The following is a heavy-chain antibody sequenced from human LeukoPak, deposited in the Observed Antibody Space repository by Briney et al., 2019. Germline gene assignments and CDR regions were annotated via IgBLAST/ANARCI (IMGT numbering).Heavy chain of an antibody. J-gene: IGHJ4*02. CDR1: EFTFSTFW. D-gene: IGHD6-13*01. CDR2: INEDGSAK. Sequence: GGSLRLSCVASEFTFSTFWMSWVRQAPGKGLEWVANINEDGSAKYYVDSVKGRFTISRDNAKNSLYLQMNSLRAEDTAVYYCARDSSSWYRWGQGTLVSVSS. V-gene: IGHV3-7*01. CDR3: ARDSSSWYR.